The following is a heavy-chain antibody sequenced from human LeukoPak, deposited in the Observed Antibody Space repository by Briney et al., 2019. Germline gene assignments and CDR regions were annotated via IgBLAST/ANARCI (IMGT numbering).Heavy chain of an antibody. D-gene: IGHD6-19*01. Sequence: SETLSLTCAVYGGSFSGYYWSWIRQPPGKGLEWIGEINHSGSTNYNPSLKSRVTISVDTSKNQFSLKLSSVTAADTAVYYCARPGGIAVAGTIDYWGQGTLVTVSS. CDR1: GGSFSGYY. CDR2: INHSGST. CDR3: ARPGGIAVAGTIDY. J-gene: IGHJ4*02. V-gene: IGHV4-34*01.